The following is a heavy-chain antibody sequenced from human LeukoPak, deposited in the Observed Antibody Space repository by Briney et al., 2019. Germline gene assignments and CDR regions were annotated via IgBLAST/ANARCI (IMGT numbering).Heavy chain of an antibody. CDR2: ITSGSTTI. D-gene: IGHD3-16*01. Sequence: GGSLRLSCGASGFRFESHTMGWVRQAPGKGLEWISSITSGSTTIYYGDSVRGRFTVSRDNAENSLYLQMNNMRVSDTAVYFCARDVGDGEYFFDFWGQGTLVSVSS. CDR3: ARDVGDGEYFFDF. CDR1: GFRFESHT. V-gene: IGHV3-48*04. J-gene: IGHJ4*02.